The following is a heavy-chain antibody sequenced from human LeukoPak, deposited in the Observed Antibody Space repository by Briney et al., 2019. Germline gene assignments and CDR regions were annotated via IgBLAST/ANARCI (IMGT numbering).Heavy chain of an antibody. CDR2: INPNSGGT. D-gene: IGHD3-9*01. Sequence: GASVTVSCKASGYTFTGYYMHWVRQAPGQGLEWMGWINPNSGGTNCAQKFQGRVTMTRDTSISTAYMELSRLRSDDTAVYYCARSPLTIGSYGMDVWGQGTTVTVSS. CDR1: GYTFTGYY. V-gene: IGHV1-2*02. CDR3: ARSPLTIGSYGMDV. J-gene: IGHJ6*02.